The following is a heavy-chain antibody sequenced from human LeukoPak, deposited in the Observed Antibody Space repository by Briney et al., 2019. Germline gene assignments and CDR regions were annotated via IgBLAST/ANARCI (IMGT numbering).Heavy chain of an antibody. Sequence: KSSETLSLTCTVSGGSTSSYYWSWIRQPPGKGLEWIGYIYYSGSTNYNPSLKSRVTISVDTSKNQFSLKLSSVTAADTAVYYCARMIGNYRGVYYYYGMDVWGQGTTVTVSS. CDR2: IYYSGST. J-gene: IGHJ6*02. CDR1: GGSTSSYY. D-gene: IGHD4-11*01. CDR3: ARMIGNYRGVYYYYGMDV. V-gene: IGHV4-59*01.